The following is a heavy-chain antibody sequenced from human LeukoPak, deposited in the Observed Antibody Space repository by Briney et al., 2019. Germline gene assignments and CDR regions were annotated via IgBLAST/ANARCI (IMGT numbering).Heavy chain of an antibody. CDR1: GFPFSSYA. CDR3: AKDLLWQGY. D-gene: IGHD3-16*01. V-gene: IGHV3-23*01. CDR2: IGGSGGST. Sequence: PGGSLTLFCAASGFPFSSYAMMWVREAPGEGLEGGSAIGGSGGSTYYADSVKGRFNISRDNSKNTPYRQMNSLRAEDTAVYYCAKDLLWQGYWGQGTLVTVSS. J-gene: IGHJ4*01.